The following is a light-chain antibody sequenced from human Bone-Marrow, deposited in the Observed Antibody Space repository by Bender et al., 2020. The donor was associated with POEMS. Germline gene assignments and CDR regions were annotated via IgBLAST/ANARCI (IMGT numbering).Light chain of an antibody. CDR1: RSVVGTYNV. V-gene: IGLV2-23*01. CDR3: CSYAGSNTYV. J-gene: IGLJ1*01. Sequence: QSALTQPASVSGSPGQSITISCTGTRSVVGTYNVVSWYQQHPGKAPKVMIYEGTKRPSGVSNRFSGSKSGNTASLTISGLQAEDEADYYCCSYAGSNTYVFGTGTKVTVL. CDR2: EGT.